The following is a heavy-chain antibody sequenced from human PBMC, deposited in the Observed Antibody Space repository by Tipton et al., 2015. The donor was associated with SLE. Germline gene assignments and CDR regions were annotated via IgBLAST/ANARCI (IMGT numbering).Heavy chain of an antibody. Sequence: TLSLTCTVSGGSISSSSHYWGWIRQPPGKGLEWIGSIYHSGSTYYNPSLKSRVTISVDTSKNQFSLKLSSVTAADTAVYYCARVAGVAVAGGDYFDYWGQGTLVTVSS. CDR2: IYHSGST. CDR1: GGSISSSSHY. D-gene: IGHD6-19*01. J-gene: IGHJ4*02. V-gene: IGHV4-39*07. CDR3: ARVAGVAVAGGDYFDY.